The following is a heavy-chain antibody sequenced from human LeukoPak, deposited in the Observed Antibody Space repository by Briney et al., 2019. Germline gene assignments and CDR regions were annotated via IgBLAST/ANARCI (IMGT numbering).Heavy chain of an antibody. CDR2: TIPIFGKA. CDR1: GGTFSGYA. D-gene: IGHD3-3*01. V-gene: IGHV1-69*05. J-gene: IGHJ5*02. Sequence: ASVKLSCKASGGTFSGYAISWVRQAPGQGLEWMGGTIPIFGKANYAQKFQGRVTITTDESTSTAYMELSSLRSEDTDVYYCARGGVRWEYYDFWSAMGDWFDPWGQGTLVTVSS. CDR3: ARGGVRWEYYDFWSAMGDWFDP.